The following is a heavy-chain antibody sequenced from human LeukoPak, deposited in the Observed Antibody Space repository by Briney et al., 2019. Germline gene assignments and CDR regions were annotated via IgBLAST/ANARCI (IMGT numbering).Heavy chain of an antibody. J-gene: IGHJ4*02. CDR3: ARSISGTRSKFDY. CDR2: GKGSGRT. CDR1: GDSISSYY. D-gene: IGHD1/OR15-1a*01. Sequence: SETLSLTCTVSGDSISSYYWSWIRQPPGKGLGWIAYGKGSGRTNYNPSLKSRVTISVDTSKNQFSLKLNSVTAADTAVYYCARSISGTRSKFDYWGQGTLVTVSS. V-gene: IGHV4-4*08.